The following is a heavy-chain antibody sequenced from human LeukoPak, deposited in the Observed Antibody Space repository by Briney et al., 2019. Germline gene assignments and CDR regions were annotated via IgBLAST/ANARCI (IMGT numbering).Heavy chain of an antibody. V-gene: IGHV4-61*01. CDR2: IYYSGST. CDR3: ARGASGDNWLDP. CDR1: GMSSSRSIYY. D-gene: IGHD1-26*01. J-gene: IGHJ5*02. Sequence: SETLSLTCYVSGMSSSRSIYYWSWIRQPPGKGLEWIGYIYYSGSTNYNPSLKSRVTISVDTSKNQFSLRWTSVTAADTAVYYCARGASGDNWLDPWGQGTLVTVSS.